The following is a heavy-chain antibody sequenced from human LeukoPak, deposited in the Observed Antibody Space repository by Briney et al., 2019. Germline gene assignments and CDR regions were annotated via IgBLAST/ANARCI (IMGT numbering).Heavy chain of an antibody. J-gene: IGHJ4*02. V-gene: IGHV4-38-2*02. CDR3: ARRVGGTSFRDY. CDR1: GYSISRSGYY. CDR2: IYHSGST. Sequence: SETLSLTCTLSGYSISRSGYYWGWIRQPPGKRLEWIGNIYHSGSTYYNPSLESRVTISVDTSKNQFSLKLTSVTAADTAVYYCARRVGGTSFRDYWGQGTLVTVPS. D-gene: IGHD1-26*01.